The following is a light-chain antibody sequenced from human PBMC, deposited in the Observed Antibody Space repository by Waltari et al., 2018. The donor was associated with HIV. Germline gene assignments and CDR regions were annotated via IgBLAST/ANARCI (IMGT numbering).Light chain of an antibody. CDR1: SANIGSNY. CDR3: ATWDDSLSCVV. V-gene: IGLV1-47*01. CDR2: RDN. Sequence: QSVVTQPPSASGPPVQRVTISCSGSSANIGSNYVFSYQQLPGTAPRFLIYRDNQRPSGVPDRFSGSKSGTSASLAISGLRSEDEGDYFCATWDDSLSCVVFGGGTKLNVL. J-gene: IGLJ2*01.